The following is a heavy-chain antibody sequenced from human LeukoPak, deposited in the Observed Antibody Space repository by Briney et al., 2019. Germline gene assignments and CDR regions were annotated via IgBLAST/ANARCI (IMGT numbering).Heavy chain of an antibody. CDR3: ARDQGCGGSCYELGY. CDR2: IYTSGST. V-gene: IGHV4-61*02. J-gene: IGHJ4*02. D-gene: IGHD2-15*01. Sequence: PSQTLSLTCTVSGVSISSGSYYWSWMPPPAGKGLEWIGRIYTSGSTNYNPSLKSRVTISVDTSKNQFSLTLSSVTAADTAVYYCARDQGCGGSCYELGYWGEGTLVTVSS. CDR1: GVSISSGSYY.